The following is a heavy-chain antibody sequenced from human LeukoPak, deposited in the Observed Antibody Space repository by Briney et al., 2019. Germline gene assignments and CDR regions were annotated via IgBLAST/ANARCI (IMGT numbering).Heavy chain of an antibody. CDR3: ARDRGAVDDYNLHYYYYYMDV. J-gene: IGHJ6*03. CDR2: IYYSGST. V-gene: IGHV4-31*03. D-gene: IGHD5-24*01. CDR1: GGSISSGGYY. Sequence: SETLSLTCTVSGGSISSGGYYWSWIRQHPGKGLEWIGYIYYSGSTYYNPSLKSRVTISVDTSKNQFSLKLSSVTAADTAVYYCARDRGAVDDYNLHYYYYYMDVWGKGTTVTVSS.